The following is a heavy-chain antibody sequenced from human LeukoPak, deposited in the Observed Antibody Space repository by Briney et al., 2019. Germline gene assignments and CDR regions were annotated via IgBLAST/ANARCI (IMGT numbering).Heavy chain of an antibody. J-gene: IGHJ3*02. CDR2: INHSGST. CDR3: ARGAPLYYYGSGSYYNVPDAFDI. Sequence: PSETLSLTCAVYGGSFSGYYWSWIRQPPGKGLEWIGEINHSGSTNYNPSLKSRVTISVDTSKNQFSLKPSSVTAADTAVYYCARGAPLYYYGSGSYYNVPDAFDIWGQGTMVTVSS. D-gene: IGHD3-10*01. V-gene: IGHV4-34*01. CDR1: GGSFSGYY.